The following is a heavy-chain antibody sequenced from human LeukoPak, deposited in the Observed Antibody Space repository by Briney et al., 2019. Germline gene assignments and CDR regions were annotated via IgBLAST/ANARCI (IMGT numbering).Heavy chain of an antibody. CDR3: ANTVVAARGDY. D-gene: IGHD2-15*01. CDR1: GFTFSSYA. Sequence: QPGGSLRLSCAASGFTFSSYAMSWVRQAPGKGLEWVAVISYDGSNKYYADSVKGRFTISRDNSKNTLYLQMNSLRAEDTAVYYCANTVVAARGDYWGQGTLVTVSS. CDR2: ISYDGSNK. V-gene: IGHV3-30*18. J-gene: IGHJ4*02.